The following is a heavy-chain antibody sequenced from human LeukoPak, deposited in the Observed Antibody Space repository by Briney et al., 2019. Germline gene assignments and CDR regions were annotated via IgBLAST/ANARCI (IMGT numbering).Heavy chain of an antibody. Sequence: PGGSLRLSCAASGFTLNSYWMHWVRQAPGKGLVWVSRINSDESSTTYVDSVKGRFTISRDNAKNTLYLQMDSLRVEDTSVYFCAGGAHVLDIWGQGTMVTVSS. V-gene: IGHV3-74*01. J-gene: IGHJ3*02. D-gene: IGHD1-26*01. CDR2: INSDESST. CDR3: AGGAHVLDI. CDR1: GFTLNSYW.